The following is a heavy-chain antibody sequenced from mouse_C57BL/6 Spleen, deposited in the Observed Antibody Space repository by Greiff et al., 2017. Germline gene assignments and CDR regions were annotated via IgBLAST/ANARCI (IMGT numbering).Heavy chain of an antibody. V-gene: IGHV1-26*01. D-gene: IGHD1-1*01. Sequence: EVKLQQSGPELVKPGASVKISCKASGYTFTDYYMNWVKQSHGKSLEWIGDINPNNGGTSYNQKFKGKATLTVDKSSSTAYMELRSLTSEDSAVYYCAREITTVVARNYWGQGTTLTVSS. J-gene: IGHJ2*01. CDR2: INPNNGGT. CDR1: GYTFTDYY. CDR3: AREITTVVARNY.